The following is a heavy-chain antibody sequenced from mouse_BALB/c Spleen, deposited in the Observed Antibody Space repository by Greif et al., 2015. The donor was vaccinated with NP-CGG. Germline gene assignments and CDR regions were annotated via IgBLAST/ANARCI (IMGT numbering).Heavy chain of an antibody. CDR3: TRSLFYYGSSGDY. CDR1: GYTFTSYY. CDR2: INPSNGGT. V-gene: IGHV1S81*02. J-gene: IGHJ2*01. Sequence: QVQLQQSGAELVKPGASVKLSCKASGYTFTSYYMYWVKQRPGQGLEWIGEINPSNGGTNFNEKFKSKATLTVDKSSSTAYMQLSSLTSEDSAVYYCTRSLFYYGSSGDYWGQGTTLTVSS. D-gene: IGHD1-1*01.